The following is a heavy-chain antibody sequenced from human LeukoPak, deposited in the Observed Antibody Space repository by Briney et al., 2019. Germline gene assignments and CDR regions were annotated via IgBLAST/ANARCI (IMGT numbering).Heavy chain of an antibody. CDR1: GFPFGTNP. CDR2: ISGSGGST. J-gene: IGHJ4*02. CDR3: AKGHDNVIRGVTFDY. D-gene: IGHD3-10*01. V-gene: IGHV3-23*01. Sequence: PGGSLRLSCAASGFPFGTNPLGWAARPPGRGWDGASGISGSGGSTYYPDSVKGRFTISRDNSKNTLYLQMNSLQAEDTALYYCAKGHDNVIRGVTFDYWGQGTLVTVSS.